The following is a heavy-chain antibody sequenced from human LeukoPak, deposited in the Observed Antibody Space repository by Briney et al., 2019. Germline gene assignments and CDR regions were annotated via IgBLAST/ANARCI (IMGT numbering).Heavy chain of an antibody. V-gene: IGHV4-34*01. CDR1: GGSFSGYY. CDR3: AREHYDSSGYVFDY. CDR2: INHSGST. J-gene: IGHJ4*02. D-gene: IGHD3-22*01. Sequence: SETLSLTCAVYGGSFSGYYWSWIRQPPGKGLEWIGEINHSGSTNYNPSLKSRVTISVDTSKNQFSLKLSSVTAADTAVYYCAREHYDSSGYVFDYWGQGTLVTVSS.